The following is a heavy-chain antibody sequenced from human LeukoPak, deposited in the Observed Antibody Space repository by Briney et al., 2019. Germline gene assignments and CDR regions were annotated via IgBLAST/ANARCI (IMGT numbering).Heavy chain of an antibody. D-gene: IGHD3-22*01. J-gene: IGHJ4*02. CDR1: GFTVSSNY. CDR3: ARVGRIENSGSFDF. V-gene: IGHV3-53*01. Sequence: PGGSLRLSCAASGFTVSSNYMSWVRQAPGKGLEWVSVIYSGGSTYYADSVEDRFTMSRDNSKNTVSLQMDGLRAEDTAVYYCARVGRIENSGSFDFWGQGILVSVSS. CDR2: IYSGGST.